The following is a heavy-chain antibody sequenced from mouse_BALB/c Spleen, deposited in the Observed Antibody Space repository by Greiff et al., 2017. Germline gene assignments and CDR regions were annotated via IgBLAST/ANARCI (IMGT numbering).Heavy chain of an antibody. J-gene: IGHJ4*01. D-gene: IGHD4-1*01. CDR3: TGCLGRGGFYAMDY. CDR2: IDPETGGT. CDR1: GYTFTDYE. Sequence: QVQLQQSGAELVRPGASVTLSCKASGYTFTDYEMHWVKQTPVHGLEWIGAIDPETGGTAYNQKFTGKATLTADKSSSTAYMELRSLTSEDSAVYYCTGCLGRGGFYAMDYWGQGTSVTVSS. V-gene: IGHV1-15*01.